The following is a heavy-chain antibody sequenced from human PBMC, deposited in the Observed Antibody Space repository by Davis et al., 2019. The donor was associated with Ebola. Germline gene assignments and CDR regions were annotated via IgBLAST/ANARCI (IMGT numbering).Heavy chain of an antibody. CDR2: VDPRRGDPRS. J-gene: IGHJ2*01. V-gene: IGHV5-10-1*01. CDR3: ARHAGDAGNFDL. CDR1: GYGFGSYW. D-gene: IGHD5-24*01. Sequence: GESLKLSCHGSGYGFGSYWISWVRQMPGKGLEWMGRVDPRRGDPRSHYSPSFRGHVTIAADMSISHAYLQWNTLRASDSAIYYCARHAGDAGNFDLWGPGTLVTVSS.